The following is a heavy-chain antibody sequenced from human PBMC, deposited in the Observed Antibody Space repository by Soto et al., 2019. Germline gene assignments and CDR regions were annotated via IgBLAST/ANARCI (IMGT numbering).Heavy chain of an antibody. V-gene: IGHV4-59*01. Sequence: QVQLQESGPGLVKPSETLSLTCTVSGDSISSYYWSWIRQPPGKGLEWIGYIHYTGNTNHNPSLKRRVTLSVDTSKNQFSLKLSAVTAADTAVYYCARDRTSVNWYFDLWGRGTLVSVSS. J-gene: IGHJ2*01. D-gene: IGHD2-2*01. CDR1: GDSISSYY. CDR3: ARDRTSVNWYFDL. CDR2: IHYTGNT.